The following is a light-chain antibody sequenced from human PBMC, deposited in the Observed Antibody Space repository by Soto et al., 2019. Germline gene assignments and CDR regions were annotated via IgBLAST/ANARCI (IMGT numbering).Light chain of an antibody. V-gene: IGKV1-8*01. J-gene: IGKJ5*01. CDR3: QQYYSYLPLT. CDR1: QGISSY. CDR2: AAS. Sequence: AIRMTQSPSSFSASTGDRVTITCRASQGISSYLAWYQQKPGKAPKLLIYAASNLQSEVPSRFSGSGSGTDFTLTVSCLQSEDFPTYYCQQYYSYLPLTFGGGTRLEI.